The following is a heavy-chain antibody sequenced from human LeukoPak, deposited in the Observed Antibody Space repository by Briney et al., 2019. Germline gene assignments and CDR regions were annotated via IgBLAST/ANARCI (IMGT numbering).Heavy chain of an antibody. CDR2: INPNSGGT. V-gene: IGHV1-2*02. D-gene: IGHD6-13*01. CDR1: GYTFTGYY. CDR3: ARVPKAAGTRVPFDY. Sequence: GASVKVSCKASGYTFTGYYMHWVRQAPGQGLEWMGWINPNSGGTNYAQKFQGRVTMTRDTSISTAYMELSRLRSDDTAVYYCARVPKAAGTRVPFDYWGQGTLVTVSS. J-gene: IGHJ4*02.